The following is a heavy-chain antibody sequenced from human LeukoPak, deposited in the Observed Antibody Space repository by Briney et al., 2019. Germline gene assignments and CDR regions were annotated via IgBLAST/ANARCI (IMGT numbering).Heavy chain of an antibody. J-gene: IGHJ4*02. CDR1: GFTFSSYA. CDR3: AKSTHVEGKFDF. Sequence: PGGSLRLSCTTCGFTFSSYAMSWVRQAPGKGLEWVSTISASGGRTNYADSVMGRFTISRDNSKNTLYLQMNSLRAEDTAVYYCAKSTHVEGKFDFWGQGTLVTVSS. CDR2: ISASGGRT. V-gene: IGHV3-23*01. D-gene: IGHD2-15*01.